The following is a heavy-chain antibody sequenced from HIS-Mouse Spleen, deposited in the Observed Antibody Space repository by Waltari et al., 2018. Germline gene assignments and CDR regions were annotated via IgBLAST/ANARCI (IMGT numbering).Heavy chain of an antibody. CDR3: ARVYYDFWSGYYY. CDR1: GYTFTSYD. CDR2: MNPNNGKP. D-gene: IGHD3-3*01. Sequence: QVQLVQSGAEVKKPGASVKVSCKASGYTFTSYDINWVRQATGQGLEWMGWMNPNNGKPGYAQKYQVRVTMTRNTSISTAYMELSSLRSEDTAVYYCARVYYDFWSGYYYWGQGTLVTVSS. V-gene: IGHV1-8*01. J-gene: IGHJ4*02.